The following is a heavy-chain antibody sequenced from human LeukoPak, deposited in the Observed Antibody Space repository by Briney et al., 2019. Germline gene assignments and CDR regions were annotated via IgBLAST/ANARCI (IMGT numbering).Heavy chain of an antibody. CDR2: ISYDGSNK. J-gene: IGHJ4*02. Sequence: PGGSLRLSCAASGFTFSSYGMHWVRQAPGKGLEWVAVISYDGSNKYSADSVKGRFTISRDNSKNTLYLQMNSLRAEDTAVYYCARGLTVPAARFPFTLWGQGTLVTVSS. D-gene: IGHD2-2*01. V-gene: IGHV3-30*03. CDR1: GFTFSSYG. CDR3: ARGLTVPAARFPFTL.